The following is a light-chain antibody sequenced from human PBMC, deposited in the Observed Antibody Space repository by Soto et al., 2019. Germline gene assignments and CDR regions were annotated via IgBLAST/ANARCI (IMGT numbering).Light chain of an antibody. Sequence: QSVLTQPPSASGTPGHRVTLSCSGASSNIGSTTVSWHQHAPGTAPKLLIFSNDQRPSGVPGRFSGSVSGTSASLAISGLQSDDEADYYCAAWDDSLHGFLFGTGTKVTVL. CDR1: SSNIGSTT. V-gene: IGLV1-44*01. J-gene: IGLJ1*01. CDR3: AAWDDSLHGFL. CDR2: SND.